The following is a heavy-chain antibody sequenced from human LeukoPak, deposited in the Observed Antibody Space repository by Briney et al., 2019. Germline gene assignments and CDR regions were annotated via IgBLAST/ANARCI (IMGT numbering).Heavy chain of an antibody. CDR3: AGETDYGGNSFDP. CDR2: INHSGST. V-gene: IGHV4-34*01. Sequence: SETLSLTCAVYGGSFSGYYWSWIRQPPGEGLEWIGEINHSGSTNYNPSLKSRVTISVDTSKNQFSLKLSSVTAAETAVYYCAGETDYGGNSFDPWGQGTLVTVSS. J-gene: IGHJ5*02. D-gene: IGHD4-23*01. CDR1: GGSFSGYY.